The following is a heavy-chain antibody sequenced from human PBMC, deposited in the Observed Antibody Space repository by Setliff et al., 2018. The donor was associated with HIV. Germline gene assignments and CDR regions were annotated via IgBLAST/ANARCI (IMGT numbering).Heavy chain of an antibody. CDR2: ISPGSGAT. D-gene: IGHD3-3*01. J-gene: IGHJ4*02. CDR3: ARSPYDFWSGCTLDY. CDR1: GYSFTDYY. V-gene: IGHV1-2*06. Sequence: ASVKVSCKASGYSFTDYYINWVRQAPGQGLEWMGRISPGSGATNYAQKFQGRVTMTRDTSISTAYMDLSRLKSDDTAVYFCARSPYDFWSGCTLDYWGQGALVTVSS.